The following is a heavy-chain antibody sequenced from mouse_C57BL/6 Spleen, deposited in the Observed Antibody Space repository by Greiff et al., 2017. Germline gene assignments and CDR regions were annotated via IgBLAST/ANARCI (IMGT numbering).Heavy chain of an antibody. CDR1: GFTFSDAW. V-gene: IGHV6-6*01. J-gene: IGHJ2*01. CDR3: TRWAGTSVYFDY. D-gene: IGHD4-1*01. CDR2: IRNKANNHAT. Sequence: EVQLQQSGGGLVQPGGSMKLSCAASGFTFSDAWMDWVRQSPEKGLEWVAEIRNKANNHATYYAESVKGRFTISRDDSKSSVYLQMNSLRAEDTGIYYCTRWAGTSVYFDYWGQGTTLTVSS.